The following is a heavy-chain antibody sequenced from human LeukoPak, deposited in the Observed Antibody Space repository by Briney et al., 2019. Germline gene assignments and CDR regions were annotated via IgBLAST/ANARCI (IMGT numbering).Heavy chain of an antibody. D-gene: IGHD6-19*01. CDR2: IYYSGST. Sequence: SETLSLTCTVSGGSISSYYWSWIRQPPGKGLEWIGYIYYSGSTNYNPSLKSRVTISVDTSKNQFSLKLSSVTAADTAVYYCARVGYSSGWYSFAYWGQGTLVTVSS. CDR1: GGSISSYY. CDR3: ARVGYSSGWYSFAY. V-gene: IGHV4-59*01. J-gene: IGHJ4*02.